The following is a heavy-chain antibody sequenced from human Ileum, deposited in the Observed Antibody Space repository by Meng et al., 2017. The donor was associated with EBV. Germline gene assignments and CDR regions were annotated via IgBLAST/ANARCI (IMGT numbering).Heavy chain of an antibody. Sequence: VQLQAGGAGLLKPSETLSHPCAVYGGAFSGYYWSWIRQPPGKGLEWIGEINHSGSTNYNPSLKSRVTISVDTSKNQFSLKLSSVTAADTAVYYCARGNKVSDRGFDYWGQGTLVTVSS. CDR2: INHSGST. J-gene: IGHJ4*02. CDR1: GGAFSGYY. D-gene: IGHD3-10*01. CDR3: ARGNKVSDRGFDY. V-gene: IGHV4-34*01.